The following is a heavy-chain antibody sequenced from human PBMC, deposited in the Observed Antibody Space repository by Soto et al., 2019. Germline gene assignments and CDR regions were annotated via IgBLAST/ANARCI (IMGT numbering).Heavy chain of an antibody. CDR2: ISYDGSNK. CDR3: AHVGGSGGAFDI. Sequence: QVQLVESGGGVVQPGRSLRLSCAASGFTFSSYGMHWVRQAPGKGLEWVAIISYDGSNKYYADSVKGRFTISRDNSKNTLYLQMNSLRTEDTAVYCCAHVGGSGGAFDIWGQGTMVTVSS. V-gene: IGHV3-30*03. CDR1: GFTFSSYG. J-gene: IGHJ3*02. D-gene: IGHD1-26*01.